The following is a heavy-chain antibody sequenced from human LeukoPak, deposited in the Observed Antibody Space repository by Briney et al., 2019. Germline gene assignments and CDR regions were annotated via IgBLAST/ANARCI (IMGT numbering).Heavy chain of an antibody. CDR1: GGSISSGSYY. D-gene: IGHD3-10*02. V-gene: IGHV4-61*01. CDR3: ARDMLGFAYFDL. J-gene: IGHJ2*01. Sequence: SEPLSLTCTVSGGSISSGSYYWRWIRQPPGKGLEWIGYIYYSGSTNYNPSLKSRVTISVDASKNQFSLKRSSVTAADTAVYYCARDMLGFAYFDLWGRGTLVTVSS. CDR2: IYYSGST.